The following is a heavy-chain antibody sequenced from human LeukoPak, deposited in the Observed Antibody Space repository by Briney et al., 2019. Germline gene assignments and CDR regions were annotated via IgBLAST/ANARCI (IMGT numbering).Heavy chain of an antibody. Sequence: SETLSLTCTVSGGSISSSGYYWGWIRQPPGKGLEWIGTIYYSGSTQYNPSLKSRVTISVDTSKNQFSLKLSSVTAADTAVYYCARHSPLWFGERAFDIWGQGTMVTVSS. J-gene: IGHJ3*02. CDR1: GGSISSSGYY. V-gene: IGHV4-39*01. CDR3: ARHSPLWFGERAFDI. D-gene: IGHD3-10*01. CDR2: IYYSGST.